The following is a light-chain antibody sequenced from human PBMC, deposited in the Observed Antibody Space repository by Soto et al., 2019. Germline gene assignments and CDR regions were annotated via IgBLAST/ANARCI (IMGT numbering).Light chain of an antibody. CDR1: SSDVGSYNL. CDR2: EGS. CDR3: CSYAGSSTYV. J-gene: IGLJ1*01. Sequence: QSALTQPASVSGSPGQSITISCTGTSSDVGSYNLVSWYQQHTGKAPKLMIYEGSKRPSGVSHRFSGSKSGNTASLTISGLQDEDDADYYCCSYAGSSTYVFGTGTKVTVL. V-gene: IGLV2-23*01.